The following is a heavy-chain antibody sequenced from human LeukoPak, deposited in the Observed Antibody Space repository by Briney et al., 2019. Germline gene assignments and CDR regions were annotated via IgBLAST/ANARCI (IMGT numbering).Heavy chain of an antibody. CDR1: GGSFSGYY. CDR3: ARWIEQLVQVCFDP. V-gene: IGHV4-34*01. D-gene: IGHD6-13*01. CDR2: INHSGST. J-gene: IGHJ5*02. Sequence: PSETLSLTCAVYGGSFSGYYWSWIRQPPGKGLEWIGEINHSGSTNYNPSLKSRVTISVDTSKNQFSLKLSSVTAADTAVYYCARWIEQLVQVCFDPWGQGTLVTVSS.